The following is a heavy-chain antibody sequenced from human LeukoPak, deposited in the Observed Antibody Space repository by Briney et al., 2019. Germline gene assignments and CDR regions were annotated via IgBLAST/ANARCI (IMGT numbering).Heavy chain of an antibody. V-gene: IGHV3-74*01. CDR2: VNGDGTGT. CDR1: GFTFSSSW. D-gene: IGHD1-14*01. J-gene: IGHJ4*01. CDR3: AKYAAGIFY. Sequence: GGSLRLSCAASGFTFSSSWMHWVRQAPGKGLIWVSRVNGDGTGTIYADSVKGRFTISRDNAKNTLYLQMNSLRAEDTAVYYCAKYAAGIFYWGHGTLVTSFS.